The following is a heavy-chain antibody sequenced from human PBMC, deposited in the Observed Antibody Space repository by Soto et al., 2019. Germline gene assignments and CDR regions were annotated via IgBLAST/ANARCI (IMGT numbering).Heavy chain of an antibody. CDR3: AREAEYWYFDL. J-gene: IGHJ2*01. CDR2: IWYDGSNK. Sequence: QVQLVESGGGVVQPGRSLRLSCAASGFTFSSYGMHWVRQAPGKGLEWVAVIWYDGSNKYYADSVKGRFTISRDNSKNTLYLQMNSLRAEDTAVYYSAREAEYWYFDLWGRGTLVTVSS. V-gene: IGHV3-33*01. CDR1: GFTFSSYG.